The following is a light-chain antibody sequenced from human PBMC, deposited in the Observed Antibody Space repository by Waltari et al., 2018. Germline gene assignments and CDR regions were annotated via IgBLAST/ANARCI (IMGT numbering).Light chain of an antibody. CDR2: VNSDGSH. Sequence: QLVLTQSPSASASLGASVKLTCTLSSGHSSNVIAWLQQQPEKGPRYLMKVNSDGSHSKGEKIPDRFPGSSSGTEHYLTIASLQSEDEADYYGQTGGHGTWVFGGGTKLTVL. CDR3: QTGGHGTWV. CDR1: SGHSSNV. J-gene: IGLJ3*02. V-gene: IGLV4-69*01.